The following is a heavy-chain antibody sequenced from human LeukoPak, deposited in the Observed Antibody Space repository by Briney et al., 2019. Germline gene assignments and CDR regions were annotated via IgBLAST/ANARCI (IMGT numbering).Heavy chain of an antibody. D-gene: IGHD2-21*02. CDR2: IYYSGST. Sequence: PSRTLSLTCTVSGGSISSGDYYWSWIRQPPGKGLEWIGYIYYSGSTYYNPSLKSRVTISVDTSKNQFSLKLSSVTAADTAVYYCARAVVVVTAPDAFDIWGQGTMVTVSS. J-gene: IGHJ3*02. CDR3: ARAVVVVTAPDAFDI. V-gene: IGHV4-30-4*01. CDR1: GGSISSGDYY.